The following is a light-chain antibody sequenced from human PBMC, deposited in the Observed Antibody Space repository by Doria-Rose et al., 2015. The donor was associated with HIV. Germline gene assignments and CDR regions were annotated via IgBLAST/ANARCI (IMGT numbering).Light chain of an antibody. CDR2: DGS. CDR3: HQYGTSWT. V-gene: IGKV3-20*01. J-gene: IGKJ1*01. Sequence: TQSPGTLSLSPGERATLSCRASQSFSSTYLAWYQKKPGQAPSLYVYDGSARSTGIPDRFSASGSGTDFTRTINRLEPEDFALYYCHQYGTSWTFGQGTKVEI. CDR1: QSFSSTY.